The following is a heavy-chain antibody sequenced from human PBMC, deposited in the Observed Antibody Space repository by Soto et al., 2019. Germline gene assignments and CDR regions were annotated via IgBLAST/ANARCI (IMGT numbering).Heavy chain of an antibody. D-gene: IGHD5-18*01. CDR2: IWYDGSNK. CDR3: ARENTVIQLCH. CDR1: GFTFSSYG. V-gene: IGHV3-33*01. J-gene: IGHJ4*02. Sequence: QVQLVESGGGVVQPGRSLRLSCAASGFTFSSYGMHWVRQAPGKGLEWVAVIWYDGSNKYYADSVKGRFTISGDNSKNTLYLQMNSLRAEDTAVYYCARENTVIQLCHWGQGTLVTVSS.